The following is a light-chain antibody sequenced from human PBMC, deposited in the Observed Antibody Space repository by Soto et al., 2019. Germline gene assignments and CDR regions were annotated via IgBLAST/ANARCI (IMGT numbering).Light chain of an antibody. V-gene: IGKV3-11*01. J-gene: IGKJ2*01. CDR3: HQRGSWPYT. CDR2: DAS. CDR1: QSVRSS. Sequence: EIVLTQSPATLSLFPGERATLSCRASQSVRSSLDWYQQKPGQAPRLLVYDASNRATGVPARFSASGSGADFTLTIGSLEPEVFASYYCHQRGSWPYTFGQGTTLE.